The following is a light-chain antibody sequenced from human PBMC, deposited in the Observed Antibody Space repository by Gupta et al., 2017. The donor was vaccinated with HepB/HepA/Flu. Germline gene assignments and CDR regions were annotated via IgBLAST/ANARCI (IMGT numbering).Light chain of an antibody. CDR3: QQPKNFPWT. J-gene: IGKJ1*01. CDR2: TVS. V-gene: IGKV1-12*01. Sequence: DVQMTQSPFSVSASVGDRVTIICRASEDIRTSLAWYQQKPGKAPKLVIHTVSTLQSGVPSRFSGSGSGTDFTLTISSLQPEDFATYYCQQPKNFPWTFGQGTKVEIK. CDR1: EDIRTS.